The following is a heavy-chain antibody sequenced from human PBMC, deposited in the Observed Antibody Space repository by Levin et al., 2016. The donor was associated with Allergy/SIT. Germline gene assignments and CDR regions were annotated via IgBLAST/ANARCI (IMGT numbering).Heavy chain of an antibody. CDR2: ISSSGNYI. V-gene: IGHV3-21*01. Sequence: GESLKISCTASGFSFSSYTMNWVRQAPGKGLEWVASISSSGNYIYYGGSVKGRFTISRNSAWNSLSLQLNSLRTEDTAVYYCARSTGWTYYFDFWGQGALVTVSS. J-gene: IGHJ4*02. D-gene: IGHD6-19*01. CDR3: ARSTGWTYYFDF. CDR1: GFSFSSYT.